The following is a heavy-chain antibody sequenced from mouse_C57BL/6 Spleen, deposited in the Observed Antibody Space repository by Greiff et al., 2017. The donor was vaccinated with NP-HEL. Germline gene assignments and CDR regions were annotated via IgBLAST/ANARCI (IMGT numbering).Heavy chain of an antibody. D-gene: IGHD2-4*01. CDR2: INPGSGGT. CDR1: GYAFTNYL. J-gene: IGHJ3*01. Sequence: VHLVESGAELVRPGTSVKVSCKASGYAFTNYLIEWVKQRPGQGLGWIGVINPGSGGTNYNEKFKGKATLTADKSSSTAYMQLSSLTSEDSAVYFCARSATFYYDYDTWFAYWGQGTLVTVSA. V-gene: IGHV1-54*01. CDR3: ARSATFYYDYDTWFAY.